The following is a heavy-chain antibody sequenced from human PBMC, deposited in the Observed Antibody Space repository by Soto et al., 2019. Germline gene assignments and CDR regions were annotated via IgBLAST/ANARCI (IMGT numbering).Heavy chain of an antibody. D-gene: IGHD3-22*01. Sequence: GGSLRLSCAASGFTFSSYWMHWVRQAPGKGLVWVSRINSDGSSTSYADSVKGRFTISRDNAKNTLYLQMNSLRAEDTAVYYCARGSIYYESSGYYYFDYWGQGTLVTVSS. CDR3: ARGSIYYESSGYYYFDY. J-gene: IGHJ4*02. CDR2: INSDGSST. CDR1: GFTFSSYW. V-gene: IGHV3-74*01.